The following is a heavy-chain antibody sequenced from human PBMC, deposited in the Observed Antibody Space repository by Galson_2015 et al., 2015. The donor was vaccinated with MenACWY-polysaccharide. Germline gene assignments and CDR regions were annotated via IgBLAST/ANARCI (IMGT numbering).Heavy chain of an antibody. CDR1: GFTFSDYA. CDR3: AKDRPLRGLGVFYYGMDV. D-gene: IGHD3-10*01. J-gene: IGHJ6*02. V-gene: IGHV3-30*18. Sequence: SLRLSCAVSGFTFSDYAIHWVRQAPGKGLEWLAVISYDGSNKYYLESVRGRFTISRDNSKDMVYLHMNSLRGEDTAVYFCAKDRPLRGLGVFYYGMDVWGRGTTVIVSS. CDR2: ISYDGSNK.